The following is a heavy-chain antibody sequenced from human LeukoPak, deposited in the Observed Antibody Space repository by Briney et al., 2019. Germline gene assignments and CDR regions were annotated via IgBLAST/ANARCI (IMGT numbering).Heavy chain of an antibody. Sequence: GGSLRLSCAASGFTFDDYAMHWVRHAPGKGLEWVSGISWNSGSIGYADSVKGRFTISRDNAKNSLYLQMNSLRAEDTALYYCAKGRMPKYNGNWFDPWGQGTLVTVSS. J-gene: IGHJ5*02. CDR3: AKGRMPKYNGNWFDP. D-gene: IGHD1-1*01. CDR2: ISWNSGSI. CDR1: GFTFDDYA. V-gene: IGHV3-9*01.